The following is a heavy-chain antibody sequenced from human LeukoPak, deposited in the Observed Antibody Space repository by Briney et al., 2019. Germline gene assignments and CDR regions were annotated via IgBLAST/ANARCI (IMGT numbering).Heavy chain of an antibody. J-gene: IGHJ4*02. D-gene: IGHD3-22*01. CDR1: GGSISSGRYY. CDR3: ARHNYYDSSGYSTFDY. CDR2: IYTSGNT. Sequence: PSETLSLTCTVSGGSISSGRYYWSWIRQPAGKGLEWIGRIYTSGNTNYNPSLKSRVIISLDTSKNQFSLKLSSVTAADTAVYYCARHNYYDSSGYSTFDYWGQGTLVTVSS. V-gene: IGHV4-61*02.